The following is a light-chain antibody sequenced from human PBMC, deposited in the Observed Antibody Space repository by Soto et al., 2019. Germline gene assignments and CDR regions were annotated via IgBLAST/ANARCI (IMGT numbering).Light chain of an antibody. Sequence: EIVMTPSPVTLSVSPGERATLSCRASQNVLSNLAWYQQKPGQSPRLLIYGASARATGIPARFSGSGSGTEFTLTISSLQSEDFALYYCQQYNNWPITFGQGTRLEIK. V-gene: IGKV3-15*01. CDR2: GAS. CDR3: QQYNNWPIT. CDR1: QNVLSN. J-gene: IGKJ5*01.